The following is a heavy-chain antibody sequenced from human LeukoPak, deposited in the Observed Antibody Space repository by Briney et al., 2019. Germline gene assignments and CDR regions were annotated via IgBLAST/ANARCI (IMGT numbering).Heavy chain of an antibody. CDR1: GFIFSSYS. D-gene: IGHD4-17*01. J-gene: IGHJ6*03. V-gene: IGHV3-48*01. CDR2: ISGSSNNI. CDR3: ARDPSPPYGDYWYYYYYMDV. Sequence: GGSLRLSCAASGFIFSSYSMNWVRQAPGKGLEWVSYISGSSNNIYYADSVKGRFTISRDNAKNSLYLQMNSLRAEDTAVYYCARDPSPPYGDYWYYYYYMDVWGKGTTVTISS.